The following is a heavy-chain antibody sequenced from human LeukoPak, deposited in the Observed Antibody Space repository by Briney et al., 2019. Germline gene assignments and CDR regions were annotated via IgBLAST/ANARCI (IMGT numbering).Heavy chain of an antibody. V-gene: IGHV3-7*01. D-gene: IGHD3-3*01. Sequence: GGSLRLSCAASGFTFSSYWMSWVRQAPGKGLEWVANIKQDGSEKYYVDSVKGRFTISRDNAKNSLYLQMNSLRAEDTAVYCCARVPDYDFWSGYSYYFDYWGQGTLVTVSS. CDR1: GFTFSSYW. J-gene: IGHJ4*02. CDR2: IKQDGSEK. CDR3: ARVPDYDFWSGYSYYFDY.